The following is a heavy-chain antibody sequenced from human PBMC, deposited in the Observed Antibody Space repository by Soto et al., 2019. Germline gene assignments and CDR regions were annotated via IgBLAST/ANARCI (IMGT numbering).Heavy chain of an antibody. V-gene: IGHV3-13*01. D-gene: IGHD4-17*01. J-gene: IGHJ4*02. Sequence: GGSLRLSCAASGFTFSSYDMHWVRQATGKGLEWVSAIGTAGDTYYPGSVKGRFTISRENAKNSLYLQMNSLRAEDTAVYYCARGIPNGYGVPVDYWGQGTLVTVSS. CDR3: ARGIPNGYGVPVDY. CDR1: GFTFSSYD. CDR2: IGTAGDT.